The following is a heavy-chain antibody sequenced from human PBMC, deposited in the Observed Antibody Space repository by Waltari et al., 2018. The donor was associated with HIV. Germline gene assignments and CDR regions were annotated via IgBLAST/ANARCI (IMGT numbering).Heavy chain of an antibody. CDR1: GFTLSSYA. CDR3: AKAVEVTQRGHFDY. V-gene: IGHV3-30*18. Sequence: QVQLVESGGGVVQPGRSLRLSCAASGFTLSSYAMPWARQVPGKGLEWVAVISYDGSNKYSADSVKGRFTISRDNSKDTLYLQMNSLRTEDTAVYYCAKAVEVTQRGHFDYWGQGTLVTVSS. D-gene: IGHD1-1*01. J-gene: IGHJ4*02. CDR2: ISYDGSNK.